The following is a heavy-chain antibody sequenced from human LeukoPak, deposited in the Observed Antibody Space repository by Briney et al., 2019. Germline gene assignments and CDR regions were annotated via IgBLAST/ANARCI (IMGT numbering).Heavy chain of an antibody. Sequence: PSETLSLTCAVYGGSFSGYYWSWIRQSPGKGLEWIGEINHSGSTNYNPSLKSRVTISVDTSKNQFSLKLSSVTAADTAVYYCARGVTIPAAYRLPLGRYYMDVWGKGTTVTVSS. CDR2: INHSGST. V-gene: IGHV4-34*01. CDR1: GGSFSGYY. CDR3: ARGVTIPAAYRLPLGRYYMDV. J-gene: IGHJ6*03. D-gene: IGHD2-2*01.